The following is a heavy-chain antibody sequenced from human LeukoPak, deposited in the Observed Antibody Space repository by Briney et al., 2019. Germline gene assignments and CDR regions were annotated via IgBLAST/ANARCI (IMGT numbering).Heavy chain of an antibody. CDR2: ISWNSGSI. D-gene: IGHD3-9*01. V-gene: IGHV3-9*01. CDR1: GFTFDDYA. CDR3: ARDPGYDILTGYYPAAEWFDP. Sequence: GGSLRLSCAASGFTFDDYAMNWVRQAPGKGLEWVSGISWNSGSIDYADSVKGRFTVSRDNAKNSLYLQMNSLRAEDTAVYYCARDPGYDILTGYYPAAEWFDPWGQGTLVTVSS. J-gene: IGHJ5*02.